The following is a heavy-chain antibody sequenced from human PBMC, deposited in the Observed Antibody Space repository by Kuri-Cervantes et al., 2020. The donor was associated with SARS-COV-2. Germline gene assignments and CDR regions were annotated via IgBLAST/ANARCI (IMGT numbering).Heavy chain of an antibody. D-gene: IGHD6-6*01. Sequence: ASVKVSCKASGYTFSDYYMHWVRQAPGQGLEWMGIINPRGGSTNYAQKFQGRVTMTRDTSISTAYMELSRLRSDDTAVYYCARDRWRRGGRNPSIAARPTFYYYYYGMDVWGQGTTVTVSS. CDR1: GYTFSDYY. V-gene: IGHV1-2*02. J-gene: IGHJ6*02. CDR3: ARDRWRRGGRNPSIAARPTFYYYYYGMDV. CDR2: INPRGGST.